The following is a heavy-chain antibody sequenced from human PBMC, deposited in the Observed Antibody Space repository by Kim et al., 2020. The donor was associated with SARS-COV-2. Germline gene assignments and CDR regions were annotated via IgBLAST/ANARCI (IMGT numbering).Heavy chain of an antibody. CDR3: ARDRGTGIDY. Sequence: SDTLSLTCSVSGGSVSSYFWNWIRQPAGKGLEWIGHIYISAVTNYNPSLKSRVTMSLDTSKNQFSLNLNSVTAADTAIYYCARDRGTGIDYWGQGILVTVSS. CDR2: IYISAVT. J-gene: IGHJ4*02. V-gene: IGHV4-4*07. CDR1: GGSVSSYF. D-gene: IGHD2-8*02.